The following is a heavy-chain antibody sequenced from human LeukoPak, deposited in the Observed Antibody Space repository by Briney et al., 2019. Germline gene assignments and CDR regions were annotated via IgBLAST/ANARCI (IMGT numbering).Heavy chain of an antibody. CDR1: GFTVSSNY. CDR2: IYSGGST. D-gene: IGHD6-13*01. V-gene: IGHV3-66*04. J-gene: IGHJ5*02. Sequence: GGSLRLTCAASGFTVSSNYMSWVRQAPGKGLEWVSVIYSGGSTYYADSVKGRFTISRDNSKNTLYLQMNSLRAEDTAVYYCASHLSGGSWYVANWFDPWGQGTLVTVSS. CDR3: ASHLSGGSWYVANWFDP.